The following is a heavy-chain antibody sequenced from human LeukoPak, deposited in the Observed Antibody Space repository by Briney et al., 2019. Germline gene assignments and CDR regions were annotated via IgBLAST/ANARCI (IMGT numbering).Heavy chain of an antibody. Sequence: PSETLSLTCTVSGNSISSGDNYWSWIRQPAGKGLEWIGRIYTSGSTNYNPSLKSRVTMSVDTSKNQFSLKLSSVTAADTAVYYCAREGYSSGWTLFDYWGQGTLVTVSS. J-gene: IGHJ4*02. CDR1: GNSISSGDNY. CDR3: AREGYSSGWTLFDY. CDR2: IYTSGST. D-gene: IGHD6-19*01. V-gene: IGHV4-61*02.